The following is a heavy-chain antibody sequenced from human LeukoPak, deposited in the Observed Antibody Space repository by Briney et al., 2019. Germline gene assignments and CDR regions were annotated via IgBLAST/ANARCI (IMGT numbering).Heavy chain of an antibody. CDR1: GFTISSYA. V-gene: IGHV3-23*01. CDR3: AKSGGGDCTGDYCINWFDP. Sequence: PGGSLRLSCEGSGFTISSYAMSWVRQAPGKGLEWVSAINGGGGLTYYADSVKGRFTISRDNSKNTLYLQMNSLRAEDTAVYSCAKSGGGDCTGDYCINWFDPWGQGTLVTVSS. CDR2: INGGGGLT. D-gene: IGHD2-8*02. J-gene: IGHJ5*02.